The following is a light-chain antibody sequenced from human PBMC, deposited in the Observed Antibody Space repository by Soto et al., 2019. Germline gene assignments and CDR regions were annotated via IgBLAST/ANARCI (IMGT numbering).Light chain of an antibody. Sequence: EMVLTQSPGTLSLSPGERATLSCRASQSIGNDCLAWYQQKPGQAPRLLIYSTSSRITGVPERFSGSGSGTDFTLTIGRLEPEDFAVYSCQQCGTSPMYTFGQGTKLEI. J-gene: IGKJ2*01. V-gene: IGKV3-20*01. CDR3: QQCGTSPMYT. CDR2: STS. CDR1: QSIGNDC.